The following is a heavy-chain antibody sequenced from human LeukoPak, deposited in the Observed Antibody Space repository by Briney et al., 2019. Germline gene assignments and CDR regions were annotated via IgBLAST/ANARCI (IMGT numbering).Heavy chain of an antibody. CDR3: ARELYYDFWSGYPYYFDY. CDR1: GYTFTSYD. V-gene: IGHV1-18*01. J-gene: IGHJ4*02. D-gene: IGHD3-3*01. Sequence: ASVKVSCKASGYTFTSYDINWVRQAPGQGLEWMGWISAYNGNTNYAQKLQGRVTMTTDTSTSTAYMELRSLRSDDTAVYYCARELYYDFWSGYPYYFDYWGQGTLVTVSS. CDR2: ISAYNGNT.